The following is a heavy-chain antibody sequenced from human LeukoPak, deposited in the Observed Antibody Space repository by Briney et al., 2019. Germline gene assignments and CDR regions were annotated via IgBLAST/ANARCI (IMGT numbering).Heavy chain of an antibody. V-gene: IGHV3-33*01. CDR1: GFTFSACG. CDR2: IWSDGSNK. Sequence: GGSLRLSCAASGFTFSACGIHWVRQAPGKGLEWVAVIWSDGSNKYYADSVKGRFTTSRDNSKKTLYLQMNSLRVEDTAVYYCVRSSGSFDYWGQGTLVTVSS. CDR3: VRSSGSFDY. J-gene: IGHJ4*02. D-gene: IGHD3-10*01.